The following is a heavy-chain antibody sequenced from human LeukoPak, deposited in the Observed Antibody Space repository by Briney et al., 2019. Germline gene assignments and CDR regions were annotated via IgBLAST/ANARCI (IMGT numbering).Heavy chain of an antibody. CDR2: IYYSGST. V-gene: IGHV4-39*01. CDR3: ARHRYSSFHLHGFSFDY. CDR1: GGSISSSSYY. J-gene: IGHJ4*02. D-gene: IGHD6-13*01. Sequence: SETLSLTCTVSGGSISSSSYYWGWIRQPPGKGLEWIGSIYYSGSTYYNPSLKSRVTISVDTSKNQFSLKLSSVTAADTAVYYCARHRYSSFHLHGFSFDYWGQGTLVTVSS.